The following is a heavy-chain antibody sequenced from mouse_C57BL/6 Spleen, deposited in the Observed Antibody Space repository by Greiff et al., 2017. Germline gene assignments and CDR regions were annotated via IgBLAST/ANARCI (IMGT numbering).Heavy chain of an antibody. CDR3: ARDGYYDDY. CDR2: INPSTGGT. CDR1: GYSFTGYY. D-gene: IGHD2-3*01. V-gene: IGHV1-42*01. Sequence: VQLKQSGPELVKPGASVKISCKASGYSFTGYYMNWVKQSPEQSLEWIGEINPSTGGTTYNQKFKAKATLTVDKSSSTAYMQLKSLTSEDSAVYYCARDGYYDDYWGQGTTLTVSS. J-gene: IGHJ2*01.